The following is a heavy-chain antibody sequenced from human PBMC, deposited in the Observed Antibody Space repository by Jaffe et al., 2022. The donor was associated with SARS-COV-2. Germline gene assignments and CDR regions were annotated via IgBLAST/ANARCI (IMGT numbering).Heavy chain of an antibody. CDR1: GFTFSSYG. CDR3: AKDPGWRELLYYFDY. CDR2: ISYDGSNK. J-gene: IGHJ4*02. D-gene: IGHD1-26*01. Sequence: QVQLVESGGGVVQPGRSLRLSCAASGFTFSSYGMHWVRQAPGKGLEWVAVISYDGSNKYYADSVKGRFTISRDNSKNTLYLQMNSLRAEDTAVYYCAKDPGWRELLYYFDYWGQGTLVTVSS. V-gene: IGHV3-30*18.